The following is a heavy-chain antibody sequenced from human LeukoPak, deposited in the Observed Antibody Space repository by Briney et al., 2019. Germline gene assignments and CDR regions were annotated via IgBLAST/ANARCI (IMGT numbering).Heavy chain of an antibody. CDR3: ARGTRGDILTGYSLGY. J-gene: IGHJ4*02. D-gene: IGHD3-9*01. V-gene: IGHV1-8*01. Sequence: ASVKVSRKASGYTFTSYDINWVRQATGQGLEWMGWMNPNSGNTGYAQKFQGRVTMTRNTSISIAYMEVSSLRSEDTAVYYCARGTRGDILTGYSLGYWGQGTLVTVSS. CDR1: GYTFTSYD. CDR2: MNPNSGNT.